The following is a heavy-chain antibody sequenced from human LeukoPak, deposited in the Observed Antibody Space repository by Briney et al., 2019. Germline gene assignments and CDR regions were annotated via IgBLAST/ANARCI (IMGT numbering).Heavy chain of an antibody. CDR3: ARGPPRGKYYYMDV. CDR2: IGTASDT. CDR1: GLILSSFD. Sequence: EAGGSLRLFCAASGLILSSFDMHWVRQPTEQGLECLSTIGTASDTYYPGSVEGRFTLSRDNAKNSLYLQMNSLTAGDTAVYYCARGPPRGKYYYMDVWGKGTTVTVSS. V-gene: IGHV3-13*01. J-gene: IGHJ6*03. D-gene: IGHD1-1*01.